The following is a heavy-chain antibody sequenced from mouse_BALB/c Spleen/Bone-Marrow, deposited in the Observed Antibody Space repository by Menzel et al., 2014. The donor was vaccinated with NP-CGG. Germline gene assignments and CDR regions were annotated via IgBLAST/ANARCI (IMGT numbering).Heavy chain of an antibody. J-gene: IGHJ2*01. D-gene: IGHD2-1*01. CDR1: GFTFSSFG. Sequence: EVNLVESGGGLVQPGGSRKLSCAASGFTFSSFGMHWVRQAPEKGLEWVAYISSGSSTVFYADTVKGRFTVSRDNPKNTLFLQMSSLRSEDTAMYYCARSRGNFEDFDYWGQGTTLTVSS. CDR3: ARSRGNFEDFDY. V-gene: IGHV5-17*02. CDR2: ISSGSSTV.